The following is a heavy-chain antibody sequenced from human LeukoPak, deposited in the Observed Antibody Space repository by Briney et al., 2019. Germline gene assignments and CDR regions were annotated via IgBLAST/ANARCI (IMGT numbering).Heavy chain of an antibody. CDR3: ARVQFLEWDDAFDI. V-gene: IGHV1-69*05. Sequence: SVTVSCKASGGTFSSYAISWVRQAPGQGLEWMGGIIPIFGTANYAQKFQGRVTITTDESTSTAYMELSSLRSEDTAVYYCARVQFLEWDDAFDIWGQGTMVTVSS. D-gene: IGHD3-3*01. CDR1: GGTFSSYA. CDR2: IIPIFGTA. J-gene: IGHJ3*02.